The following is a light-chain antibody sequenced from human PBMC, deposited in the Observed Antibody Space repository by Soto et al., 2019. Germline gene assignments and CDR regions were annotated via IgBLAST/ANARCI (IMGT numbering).Light chain of an antibody. CDR1: QSISNY. V-gene: IGKV1-39*01. CDR2: AAS. CDR3: QQLSSYPST. J-gene: IGKJ4*01. Sequence: DIQMTQSPSSLSASVGDRVTITCRASQSISNYLNWYQQKPGKAPKLLIYAASTLQSGVPSRFSGSGSGTDFALTISSLQAEDFATYYCQQLSSYPSTFGGGTKVEIK.